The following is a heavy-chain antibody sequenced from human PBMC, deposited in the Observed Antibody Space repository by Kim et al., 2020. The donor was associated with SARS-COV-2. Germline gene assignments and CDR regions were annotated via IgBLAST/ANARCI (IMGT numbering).Heavy chain of an antibody. Sequence: GGSLRLSCAASGFTVSSNYMSWVRQAPGKGLEWVSVIYSGGSTYYADSVKGRFTISRDNSKNTLYLQMNSLRAEDTAMYYCARDPRCFGTSCYGTPYYYSMDVWGQGTTVTVSS. CDR1: GFTVSSNY. V-gene: IGHV3-53*01. CDR2: IYSGGST. CDR3: ARDPRCFGTSCYGTPYYYSMDV. J-gene: IGHJ6*02. D-gene: IGHD2-2*01.